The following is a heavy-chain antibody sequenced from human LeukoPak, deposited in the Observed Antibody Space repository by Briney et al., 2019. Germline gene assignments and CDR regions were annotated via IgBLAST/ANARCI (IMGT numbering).Heavy chain of an antibody. J-gene: IGHJ4*02. CDR2: INPNSGGT. V-gene: IGHV1-2*02. CDR1: GYTLIGYS. CDR3: ALTVAGPNYFDY. D-gene: IGHD6-19*01. Sequence: ASVKVSCKASGYTLIGYSMHWVRQAPGQGLEWMGWINPNSGGTNYAQKFQGRVTMTRDTSISTAYMELSRLRSDDTAVYYCALTVAGPNYFDYWGQGTLVTVSS.